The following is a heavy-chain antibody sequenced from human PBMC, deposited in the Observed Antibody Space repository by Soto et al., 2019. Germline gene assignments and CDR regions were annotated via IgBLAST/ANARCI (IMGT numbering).Heavy chain of an antibody. J-gene: IGHJ3*02. V-gene: IGHV3-30-3*01. Sequence: GGSLRLSCAASGFTFSSYTMHWVRQAPGKGLEWVAVISYDDGINKYYADSVKGRFTISRDNSKNTLYLQMNSLRAEDTAVYYCARGLTWPFAFDIWGQGTMVTVSS. CDR2: ISYDDGINK. CDR3: ARGLTWPFAFDI. CDR1: GFTFSSYT.